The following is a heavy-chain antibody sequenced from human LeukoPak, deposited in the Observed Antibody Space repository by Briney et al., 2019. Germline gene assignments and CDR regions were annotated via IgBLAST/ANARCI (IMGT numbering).Heavy chain of an antibody. V-gene: IGHV4-59*08. Sequence: NPSETLSLTCIVSGSISSYYWTWIRQPPGKGLEWIGHSYFTGNPNYNPPLKSRVTISVDPPKNQFSLKLTSVTAADTAVYYCAGLRSTVAWASFDYWGQGILVTVSS. J-gene: IGHJ4*02. D-gene: IGHD4-23*01. CDR3: AGLRSTVAWASFDY. CDR1: GSISSYY. CDR2: SYFTGNP.